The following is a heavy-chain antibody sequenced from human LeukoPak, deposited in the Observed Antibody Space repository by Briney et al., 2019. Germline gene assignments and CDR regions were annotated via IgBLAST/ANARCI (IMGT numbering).Heavy chain of an antibody. D-gene: IGHD3-10*01. CDR2: IYYSGST. J-gene: IGHJ4*02. Sequence: SETLSLTCTVSGYSISSGYYWGWIRQPPGKGLEWIGSIYYSGSTYYNPSLKSRVTISVDTSKNQFSLKLSSVTAADTAVNYCARGLLWFGDTLWGQGTLVTVSS. CDR3: ARGLLWFGDTL. V-gene: IGHV4-38-2*02. CDR1: GYSISSGYY.